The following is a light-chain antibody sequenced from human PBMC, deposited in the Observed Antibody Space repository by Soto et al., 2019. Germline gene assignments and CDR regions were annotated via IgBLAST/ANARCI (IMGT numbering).Light chain of an antibody. CDR2: ATS. CDR3: QQGYSSRWT. Sequence: DIQMTQSTSSLSASVGDRVTITCRASQNIRSYLNWYQQKPGKAPQLLIYATSSLQTGVPSRFSASGSGTDVSLVISDLQPEDSATYYCQQGYSSRWTSGRGTKVEI. J-gene: IGKJ1*01. V-gene: IGKV1-39*01. CDR1: QNIRSY.